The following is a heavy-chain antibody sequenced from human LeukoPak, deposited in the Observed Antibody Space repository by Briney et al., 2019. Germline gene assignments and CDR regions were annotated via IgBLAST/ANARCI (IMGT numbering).Heavy chain of an antibody. J-gene: IGHJ6*03. D-gene: IGHD6-6*01. V-gene: IGHV1-8*03. CDR3: AREYSSSSDYYYYYMDV. CDR2: MNPNSGNT. CDR1: GYTFTSYD. Sequence: ASVKVSCKASGYTFTSYDINWVRQATGQGLEWMGWMNPNSGNTGFAQKFQGRVTITRNTSISTAYMELSSLRSEDTAVYCCAREYSSSSDYYYYYMDVWGKGTTVTVSS.